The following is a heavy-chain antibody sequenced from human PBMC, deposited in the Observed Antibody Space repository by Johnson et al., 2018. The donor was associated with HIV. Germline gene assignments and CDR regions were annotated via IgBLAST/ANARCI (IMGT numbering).Heavy chain of an antibody. CDR1: GFTFSSYA. V-gene: IGHV3-23*04. CDR2: ICGDGGST. Sequence: VQLVESGGGVVQPGGSLRLSCAASGFTFSSYAMSWVRQAPGKGLEWVSAICGDGGSTYYADSVKGRFTISRDNSKNTQYLQMNRLRGEDTAMYYCEKAKAVAAATDAFDIWGQGTMVTVSS. J-gene: IGHJ3*02. D-gene: IGHD2-15*01. CDR3: EKAKAVAAATDAFDI.